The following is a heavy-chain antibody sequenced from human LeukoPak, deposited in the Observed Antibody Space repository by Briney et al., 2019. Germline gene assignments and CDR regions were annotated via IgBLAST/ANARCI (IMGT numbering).Heavy chain of an antibody. CDR1: GFTFSSYS. Sequence: PGGSLRLSCAPSGFTFSSYSMHWVREAPGKGLEWVVVIWYDGSNKYYADSVKGRFTISRDNSKKTLYLQMSSLRAEDTAVYYCAKALTTVTRVGFDYWGQGTLVTVSS. D-gene: IGHD4-17*01. CDR3: AKALTTVTRVGFDY. J-gene: IGHJ4*02. CDR2: IWYDGSNK. V-gene: IGHV3-33*06.